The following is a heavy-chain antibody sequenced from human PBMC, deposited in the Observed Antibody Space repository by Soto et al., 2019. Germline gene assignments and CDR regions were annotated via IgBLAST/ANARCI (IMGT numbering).Heavy chain of an antibody. Sequence: SETLSLTCTVSGGSISSYYWSWIRQPAGKGLEWIGRIYTSGSTNYNPSLKSRVTMSVDTSKNQFSLKLSSVTAADTAVYYCAREWRFEYSSPNFDPWGQGTLVTAPQ. CDR3: AREWRFEYSSPNFDP. CDR1: GGSISSYY. J-gene: IGHJ5*02. D-gene: IGHD6-6*01. CDR2: IYTSGST. V-gene: IGHV4-4*07.